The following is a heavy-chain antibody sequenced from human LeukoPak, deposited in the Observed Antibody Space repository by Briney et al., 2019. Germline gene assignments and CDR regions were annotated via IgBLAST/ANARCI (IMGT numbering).Heavy chain of an antibody. CDR1: GDTFSSYA. V-gene: IGHV1-69*05. D-gene: IGHD5-12*01. J-gene: IGHJ6*03. Sequence: SVKVSCKASGDTFSSYAISWVRQAPGQGLEWMGGIIPIVGTANYAQKFQGRVTITTDESTSTAYMEPSSLRSEDTAVYYCAREGGYSCYDRDGYFYMDVWGKGTTVTVS. CDR3: AREGGYSCYDRDGYFYMDV. CDR2: IIPIVGTA.